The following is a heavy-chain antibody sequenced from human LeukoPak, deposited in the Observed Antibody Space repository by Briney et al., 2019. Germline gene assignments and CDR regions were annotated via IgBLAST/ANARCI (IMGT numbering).Heavy chain of an antibody. J-gene: IGHJ5*02. CDR3: ARADYDSSGFNWFDP. D-gene: IGHD3-22*01. CDR2: INPNSGGT. CDR1: GYTSTGYY. Sequence: ASVKLSCTASGYTSTGYYMHWVRQAPGQGLEWMGWINPNSGGTNYAQKFQGRVTMTRDTSISTAYMELSRLRSDDTAVYYCARADYDSSGFNWFDPWGQGTLVTVSS. V-gene: IGHV1-2*02.